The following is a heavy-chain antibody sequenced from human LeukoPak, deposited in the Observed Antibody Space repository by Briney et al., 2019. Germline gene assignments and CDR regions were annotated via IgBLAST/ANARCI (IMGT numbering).Heavy chain of an antibody. D-gene: IGHD3-3*01. CDR3: ARVSYDFWSGYPARYYFDY. J-gene: IGHJ4*02. CDR2: IYHSGST. CDR1: GGSISSSNW. V-gene: IGHV4-4*02. Sequence: SETLSLTCAVSGGSISSSNWWSWVRQPPGKGLEWIGEIYHSGSTNYNPSLKSRVTISVDTSKTQFSLKLSSVTAAATAVYYCARVSYDFWSGYPARYYFDYWGEGTLVTVSS.